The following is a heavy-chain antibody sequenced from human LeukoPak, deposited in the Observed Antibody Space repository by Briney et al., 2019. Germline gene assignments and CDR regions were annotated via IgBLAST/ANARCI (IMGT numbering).Heavy chain of an antibody. CDR2: IYSSGST. V-gene: IGHV4-4*07. Sequence: SGTLALTCTGSGGSIRNYYWSLIRQPAGKRLEWLGRIYSSGSTNYNPSLESRVTVSVDTSKNQFSLKLSSVTAADTDVYYCAREHMVRGVINRWGQGALVTVSS. D-gene: IGHD3-10*01. CDR1: GGSIRNYY. J-gene: IGHJ4*02. CDR3: AREHMVRGVINR.